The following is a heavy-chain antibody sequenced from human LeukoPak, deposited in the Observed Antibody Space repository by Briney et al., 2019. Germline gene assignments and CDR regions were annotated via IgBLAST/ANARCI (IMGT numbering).Heavy chain of an antibody. Sequence: GGSLRISCAASGFTFSSYAMSWVRQAPGKGLEWVAAISGSGGSTYYADSVKGRFTISRDNFKNTLYLQMNSLRAEDTAVYYCAKEVIVGVSFDYWGQGTLVTVSS. CDR1: GFTFSSYA. J-gene: IGHJ4*02. V-gene: IGHV3-23*01. CDR2: ISGSGGST. D-gene: IGHD1-26*01. CDR3: AKEVIVGVSFDY.